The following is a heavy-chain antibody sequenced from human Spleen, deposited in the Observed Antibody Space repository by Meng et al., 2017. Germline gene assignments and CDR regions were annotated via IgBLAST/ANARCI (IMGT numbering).Heavy chain of an antibody. CDR3: ARAPRYDSSGYRIEYYFDY. CDR2: IYSGGST. CDR1: GFTVSSNY. V-gene: IGHV3-53*04. J-gene: IGHJ4*02. D-gene: IGHD3-22*01. Sequence: GGSLRLSCAASGFTVSSNYMSWVRQAPGKGLEWVSVIYSGGSTYYADSVKGRFTISRHNSKNTLYLQMNSLRAEDTAVYYCARAPRYDSSGYRIEYYFDYWGQGTLVTVSS.